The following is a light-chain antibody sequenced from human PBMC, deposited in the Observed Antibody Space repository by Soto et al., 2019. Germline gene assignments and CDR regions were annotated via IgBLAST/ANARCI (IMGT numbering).Light chain of an antibody. CDR2: WAS. CDR1: QSVLSSSDNKNR. J-gene: IGKJ3*01. Sequence: DIVMTQSPDSLAVSLGERATINCKSSQSVLSSSDNKNRLAWYQQKPGRPPKLLISWASTRESGVPDRFSGSGSGTDFSLTISSLQAEDVAVYYCQHYHITPPSFGPGTKVDIK. V-gene: IGKV4-1*01. CDR3: QHYHITPPS.